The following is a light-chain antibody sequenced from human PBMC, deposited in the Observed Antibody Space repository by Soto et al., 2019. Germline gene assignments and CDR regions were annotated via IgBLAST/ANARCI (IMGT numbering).Light chain of an antibody. CDR3: QQDDNSPLT. CDR2: AAS. V-gene: IGKV3-20*01. J-gene: IGKJ4*01. Sequence: EIVLTQSPGTLSLSPGERATLSFRASQSVSSSFLAWYQQKPGQAPRLLIYAASSTATGSPDTFSGSESGTDFTLTISRLQPEDLAVYYCQQDDNSPLTFGGGTKVEIK. CDR1: QSVSSSF.